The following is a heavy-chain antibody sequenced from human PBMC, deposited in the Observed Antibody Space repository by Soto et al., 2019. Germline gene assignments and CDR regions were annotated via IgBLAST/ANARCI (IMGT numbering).Heavy chain of an antibody. J-gene: IGHJ3*01. D-gene: IGHD5-18*01. CDR3: ARHADTPLIKTPLAFDV. CDR2: VTDTGLT. V-gene: IGHV4-39*01. Sequence: QLHLQESGPGLVKPSETLSLDCIVTGDSIGVSRYFWGWIRQPPGKGLEWIGTVTDTGLTIYNPSPAXRXXXSXXKSKNQFSLTLISVTATDAAMYYCARHADTPLIKTPLAFDVWGQGTMVTVSS. CDR1: GDSIGVSRYF.